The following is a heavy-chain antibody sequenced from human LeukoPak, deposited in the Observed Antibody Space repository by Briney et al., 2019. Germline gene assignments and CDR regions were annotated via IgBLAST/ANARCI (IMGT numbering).Heavy chain of an antibody. J-gene: IGHJ4*02. D-gene: IGHD3-10*01. V-gene: IGHV3-30*18. CDR2: ISYDGSNK. Sequence: GRSLRLSCAASGFTFSSYGMHWVRQAPGKGLEWVAVISYDGSNKYYADSVKGRYTISRDNSKNTLYLQMNSLRAEDTAVYYCAKDGEDYFDYWGQGTLVTVSS. CDR1: GFTFSSYG. CDR3: AKDGEDYFDY.